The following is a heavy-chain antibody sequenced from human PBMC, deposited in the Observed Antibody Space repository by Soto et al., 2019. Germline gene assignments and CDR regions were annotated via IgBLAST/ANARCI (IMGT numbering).Heavy chain of an antibody. Sequence: QVQLVESGGGVVQPGRSLRLSCAASGFTFSSYGMNWVRQAPGKGLEWVAVVSYDEITKYYADSVKGRFTISRDNSKNTVYLHMNSLRPEDTAVYYCAKPLGLLRRAMAQGSDYWGQGTLVTVSS. V-gene: IGHV3-30*18. D-gene: IGHD5-18*01. CDR3: AKPLGLLRRAMAQGSDY. J-gene: IGHJ4*02. CDR1: GFTFSSYG. CDR2: VSYDEITK.